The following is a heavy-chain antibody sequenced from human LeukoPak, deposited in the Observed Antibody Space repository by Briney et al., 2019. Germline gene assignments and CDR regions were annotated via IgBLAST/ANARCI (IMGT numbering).Heavy chain of an antibody. CDR1: GGSISSSSYY. Sequence: PSETLSLTCTVSGGSISSSSYYWGWIRQPPGKGLEWIGSIYYSGSTYYNPSLKSRVTISVDTSKNLFSLKLSSVTAADTAVYYCARQYYYYGMDVWGQGTTVTVSS. CDR2: IYYSGST. J-gene: IGHJ6*02. V-gene: IGHV4-39*01. CDR3: ARQYYYYGMDV.